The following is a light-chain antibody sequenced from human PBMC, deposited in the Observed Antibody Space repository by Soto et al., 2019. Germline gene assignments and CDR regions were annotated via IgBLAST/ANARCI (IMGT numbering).Light chain of an antibody. V-gene: IGKV3-11*01. CDR3: QQRSNWPIP. CDR1: QSVSSSY. Sequence: VLPESPGTLSLSPGERATLSCSASQSVSSSYLAWYQQKPGQAPRLLIYDASNRATGIPARFSGSGSGTDFTLAISSLEPEDFAVYYCQQRSNWPIPFGQGARLEI. J-gene: IGKJ5*01. CDR2: DAS.